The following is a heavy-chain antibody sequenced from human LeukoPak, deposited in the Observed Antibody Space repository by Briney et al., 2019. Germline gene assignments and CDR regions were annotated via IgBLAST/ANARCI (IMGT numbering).Heavy chain of an antibody. V-gene: IGHV3-21*01. D-gene: IGHD2-2*01. CDR3: ARELVVPAAAWFDP. CDR1: GFTFSSYG. J-gene: IGHJ5*02. Sequence: GGSLRLSCAASGFTFSSYGMNWVRQAPGKGLEWVSSISSSCSYIYYADSVKGRFTISRDNAKNSLYLQMNSLRAEDTAVYYCARELVVPAAAWFDPGGQGTLVTVSS. CDR2: ISSSCSYI.